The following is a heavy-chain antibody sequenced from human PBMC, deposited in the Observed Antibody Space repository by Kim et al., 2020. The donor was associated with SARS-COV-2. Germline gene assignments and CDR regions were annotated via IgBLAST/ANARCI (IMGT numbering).Heavy chain of an antibody. CDR3: AKDIAIGKYYDILTGENFDY. V-gene: IGHV3-9*01. CDR1: GFTFDDYA. D-gene: IGHD3-9*01. Sequence: GGSLRLSCAASGFTFDDYAMHWVRQAPGKGLEWVSGISWNSGSIGYADSVKGRFTISRDNAKNSLYLQMNSLRAEDTALYYCAKDIAIGKYYDILTGENFDYWGQGTLVTVSS. CDR2: ISWNSGSI. J-gene: IGHJ4*02.